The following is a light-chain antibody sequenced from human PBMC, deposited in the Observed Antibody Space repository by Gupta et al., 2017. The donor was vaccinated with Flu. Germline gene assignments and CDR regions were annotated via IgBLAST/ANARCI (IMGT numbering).Light chain of an antibody. V-gene: IGLV3-25*02. J-gene: IGLJ2*01. CDR2: KDI. CDR3: QSTYSSGADVV. CDR1: AFPKQY. Sequence: SYVLTQPPSVSVSPGQTAKITCPGDAFPKQYASWYQQKPGQAPVLLIYKDIERPSGIPERFSASSSGTIATLTISGVQAEEEADYYCQSTYSSGADVVFGGGTKLTVL.